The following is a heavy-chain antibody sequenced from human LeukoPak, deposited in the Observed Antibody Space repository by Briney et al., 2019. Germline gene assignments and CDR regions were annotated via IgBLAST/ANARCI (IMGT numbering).Heavy chain of an antibody. Sequence: GGSLRLSCAASGFILSSYAMSWVRQAPGKGLEWVSGISSNGGSSVYADSVRGRFTISRDNSKNTLYLQMSSLTAADTAVYFCAKDQGSGLGSYSWGYFDYWGQGALVTVSS. CDR3: AKDQGSGLGSYSWGYFDY. CDR1: GFILSSYA. D-gene: IGHD3-10*01. V-gene: IGHV3-23*01. J-gene: IGHJ4*02. CDR2: ISSNGGSS.